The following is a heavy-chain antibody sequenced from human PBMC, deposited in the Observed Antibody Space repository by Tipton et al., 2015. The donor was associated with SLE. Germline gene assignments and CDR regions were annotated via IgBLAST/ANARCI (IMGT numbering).Heavy chain of an antibody. CDR1: GGSISSGRYY. V-gene: IGHV4-61*05. CDR3: ATALKVLVVYAMSGFDY. Sequence: TLSLTCTVSGGSISSGRYYCAWIRQHPGKGLEWIGCIYYTNSTNYNPSLKSRVTISVDTSKNQFSLKLSSVTAADTAVYYCATALKVLVVYAMSGFDYWGQGTLVTVSS. J-gene: IGHJ4*02. CDR2: IYYTNST. D-gene: IGHD2-8*02.